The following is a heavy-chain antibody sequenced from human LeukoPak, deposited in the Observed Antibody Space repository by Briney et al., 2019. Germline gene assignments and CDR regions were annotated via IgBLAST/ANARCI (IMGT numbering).Heavy chain of an antibody. V-gene: IGHV3-23*01. J-gene: IGHJ4*02. CDR3: AKDLGYSSGWYEGYYFDY. CDR1: GFTFSSYA. CDR2: ISATGGST. D-gene: IGHD6-19*01. Sequence: GGSLRLSCAASGFTFSSYAMSWVRQAPGKGLEWVSSISATGGSTYYADSVKGRFTISRDNSKNTLYLQMNSLRAEDTAVYYCAKDLGYSSGWYEGYYFDYWGQGTLVTVSS.